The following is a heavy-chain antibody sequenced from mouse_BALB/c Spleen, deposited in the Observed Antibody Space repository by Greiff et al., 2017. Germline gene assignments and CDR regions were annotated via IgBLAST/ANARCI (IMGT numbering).Heavy chain of an antibody. D-gene: IGHD3-2*02. J-gene: IGHJ2*01. Sequence: EVQLVESGGGLVQPGGSRKLSCAASGFTFSDYGMAWVRQAPGKGPEWVAFISNLAYSIYYADTVTGRFTISRENAKNTLYLEMSSLRSEDTAMYYCARGGNLSYFDYWGQGTTLTVSS. CDR3: ARGGNLSYFDY. CDR2: ISNLAYSI. V-gene: IGHV5-15*02. CDR1: GFTFSDYG.